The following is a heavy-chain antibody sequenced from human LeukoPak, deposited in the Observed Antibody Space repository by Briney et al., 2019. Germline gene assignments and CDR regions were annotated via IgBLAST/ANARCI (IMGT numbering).Heavy chain of an antibody. D-gene: IGHD3-16*02. CDR2: IKSKTDGGTT. J-gene: IGHJ4*02. V-gene: IGHV3-15*01. CDR3: TTDHYVWGSYRHPTNIYYFDY. CDR1: GFTFSNAW. Sequence: GGSLRLSCAASGFTFSNAWMSWVRQAPGKGLEWVGRIKSKTDGGTTDYAAPVKGRFTISRDDSKNTLCLQMNSLKTEDTAVYYCTTDHYVWGSYRHPTNIYYFDYWGQGTLVTVSS.